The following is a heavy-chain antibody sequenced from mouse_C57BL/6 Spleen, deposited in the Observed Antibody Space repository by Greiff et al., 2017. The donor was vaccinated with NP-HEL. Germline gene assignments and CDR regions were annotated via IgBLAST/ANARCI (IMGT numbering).Heavy chain of an antibody. CDR1: GYTFTDYY. J-gene: IGHJ3*01. Sequence: EVQLQQSGPELVKPGASVKISCKASGYTFTDYYMNWVKQSHGKSLEWIGVINPYNGGTSYNQKFKGKATLTVDKSSSTAYMELNSLTSEDSAVYYCARVEDDYDAGWFAYWGQGTLVTVSA. CDR2: INPYNGGT. CDR3: ARVEDDYDAGWFAY. D-gene: IGHD2-4*01. V-gene: IGHV1-19*01.